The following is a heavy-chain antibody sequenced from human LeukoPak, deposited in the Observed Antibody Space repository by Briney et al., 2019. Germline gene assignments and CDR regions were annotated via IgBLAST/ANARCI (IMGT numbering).Heavy chain of an antibody. D-gene: IGHD3-16*02. CDR1: GGTFSSYA. Sequence: GASAKVSCKASGGTFSSYAISWVRQAPGQGLEWMGGIIPIFGTANYAQKFQGRVTITADESTSTAYMELSSLRSEDTAVYYCARSWNDYVWGSYRDDAFDIWGQGTMVTVSS. V-gene: IGHV1-69*13. CDR3: ARSWNDYVWGSYRDDAFDI. CDR2: IIPIFGTA. J-gene: IGHJ3*02.